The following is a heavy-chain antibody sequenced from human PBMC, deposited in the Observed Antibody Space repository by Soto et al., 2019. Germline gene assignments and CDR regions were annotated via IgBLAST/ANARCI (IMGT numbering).Heavy chain of an antibody. D-gene: IGHD1-26*01. CDR2: INHSGST. CDR1: GGSFSGYY. Sequence: QVQLQQWGAGLLKPSETLSLTCAVYGGSFSGYYWSWIRQPPGKGLEWIGEINHSGSTNYNPSLKSRVTISVDTSKNQFSLKLSSVTAADTAVYYCARITVGAQGATFDYWGQGTLVTVSS. J-gene: IGHJ4*02. CDR3: ARITVGAQGATFDY. V-gene: IGHV4-34*01.